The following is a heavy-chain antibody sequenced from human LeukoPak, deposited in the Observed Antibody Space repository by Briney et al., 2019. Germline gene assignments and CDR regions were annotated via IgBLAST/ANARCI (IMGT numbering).Heavy chain of an antibody. J-gene: IGHJ6*04. CDR2: ISSSGSTI. CDR1: GFTFSSYE. V-gene: IGHV3-48*03. Sequence: WGSLRLSCAASGFTFSSYEMNWVRQAPGKGLEWVSYISSSGSTIYYADSVKGRFTISRDNAKNSLYLQMDSLRAEDTAVYYCAELGITMIGGVWGKGTTVTISS. D-gene: IGHD3-10*02. CDR3: AELGITMIGGV.